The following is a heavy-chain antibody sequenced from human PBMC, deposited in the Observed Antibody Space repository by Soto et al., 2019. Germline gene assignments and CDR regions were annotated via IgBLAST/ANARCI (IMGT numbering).Heavy chain of an antibody. Sequence: SVKVSCKASGGTFSRYPISWVRQAPGQGLEWMGGIIPIFGTANYAQKFQGRVTITADESTSTAYMELSSLRSDDTAVYYCARSLDGSQGYCGQGTRGTVSS. CDR1: GGTFSRYP. CDR2: IIPIFGTA. J-gene: IGHJ4*02. CDR3: ARSLDGSQGY. D-gene: IGHD5-12*01. V-gene: IGHV1-69*13.